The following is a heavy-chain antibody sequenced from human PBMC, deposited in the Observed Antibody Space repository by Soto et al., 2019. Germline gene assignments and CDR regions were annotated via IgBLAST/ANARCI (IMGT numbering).Heavy chain of an antibody. J-gene: IGHJ4*02. Sequence: SETLSLTCGVSGQSISSDYYWGWIRQPPEKGLEWIGNIYHSGSTYYNPSLKSRVTISVDTSKNQFSLKLTSVTAADTAVYYCARERRFYDSSGYYYAALDYWGQGTLVTVSS. D-gene: IGHD3-22*01. CDR1: GQSISSDYY. V-gene: IGHV4-38-2*02. CDR2: IYHSGST. CDR3: ARERRFYDSSGYYYAALDY.